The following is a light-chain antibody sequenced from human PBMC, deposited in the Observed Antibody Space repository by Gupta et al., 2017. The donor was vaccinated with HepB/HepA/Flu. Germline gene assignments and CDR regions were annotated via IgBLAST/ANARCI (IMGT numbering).Light chain of an antibody. V-gene: IGLV1-47*01. CDR3: ATWGDSLSGYV. J-gene: IGLJ1*01. Sequence: GTPGQRVTISCSGSSSNSGSNYVYWYQQFPGTAPKLLVYRNNQRPSGVPDRFSGSKSGTSASLAISGLRSDDEAEYYGATWGDSLSGYVFGNGTNVTVL. CDR1: SSNSGSNY. CDR2: RNN.